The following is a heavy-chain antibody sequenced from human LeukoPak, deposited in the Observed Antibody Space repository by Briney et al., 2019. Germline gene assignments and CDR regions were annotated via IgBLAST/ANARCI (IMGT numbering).Heavy chain of an antibody. J-gene: IGHJ6*04. CDR3: ARAPYSSSWDV. D-gene: IGHD6-13*01. CDR2: INPSSGGT. CDR1: GYTFTGYY. Sequence: ASVKVSCKASGYTFTGYYMHWVRQAPGQGLEWVGWINPSSGGTNYAQKFQGRVTMTRDTSISTVYMELSSLRSEDTAVYYCARAPYSSSWDVWGKGTTVTVSS. V-gene: IGHV1-2*02.